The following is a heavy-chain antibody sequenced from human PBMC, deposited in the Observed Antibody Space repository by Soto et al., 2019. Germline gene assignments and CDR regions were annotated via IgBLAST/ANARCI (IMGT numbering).Heavy chain of an antibody. CDR2: IIPLFGTT. CDR1: GGTFNSSG. V-gene: IGHV1-69*01. CDR3: ARARGTSWYNWFDS. D-gene: IGHD1-26*01. Sequence: QVQLVQSGAELKKPGSSVKGSCKASGGTFNSSGISWVRQAPGQGIEWMGGIIPLFGTTNYAQRFKGRVTVTADEATSTVSMHLSSLRFEDTAMYYCARARGTSWYNWFDSWGQGTLVTVSS. J-gene: IGHJ5*01.